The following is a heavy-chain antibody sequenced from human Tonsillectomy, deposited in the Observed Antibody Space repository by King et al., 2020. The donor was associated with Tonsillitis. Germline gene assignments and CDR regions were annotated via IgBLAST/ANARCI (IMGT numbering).Heavy chain of an antibody. CDR1: GFTLGSYW. D-gene: IGHD5-18*01. Sequence: VQLVESGGGLVQPGGSLRLSCAASGFTLGSYWMSWVRQAPGKGLEWVANIKQDGSEIFYVDSVEGRFTISRDNAKNSLFLQMNSLRAEDTAVYYCARDSEYNGYSYWYFVLWGRGTLVTVSS. CDR3: ARDSEYNGYSYWYFVL. CDR2: IKQDGSEI. V-gene: IGHV3-7*01. J-gene: IGHJ2*01.